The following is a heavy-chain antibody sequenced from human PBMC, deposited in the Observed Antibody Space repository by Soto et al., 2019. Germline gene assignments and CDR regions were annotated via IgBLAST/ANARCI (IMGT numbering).Heavy chain of an antibody. CDR3: ARDNASGDYVWGSYRSYGMDV. V-gene: IGHV4-31*03. CDR2: LYYSGST. D-gene: IGHD3-16*02. CDR1: GGSISSGGYY. J-gene: IGHJ6*02. Sequence: PSETLSLTCTVSGGSISSGGYYWSWLRQHQGKGLEWIGYLYYSGSTYYNPSLKSRVTISVEPSKNQFSLKLSSVTAADTAVYYCARDNASGDYVWGSYRSYGMDVWGQGTTVTVS.